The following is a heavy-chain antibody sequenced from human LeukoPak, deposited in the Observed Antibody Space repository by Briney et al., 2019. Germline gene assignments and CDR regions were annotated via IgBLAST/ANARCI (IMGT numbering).Heavy chain of an antibody. CDR1: GYRFTVYY. D-gene: IGHD6-19*01. J-gene: IGHJ6*03. CDR2: INPNNGDT. CDR3: ARDRPQQWLVRGQRGYYYYMDV. V-gene: IGHV1-2*02. Sequence: ASVKVSCKASGYRFTVYYMHWVRQAPGPGLEWMGWINPNNGDTHYAQKFQGTVTMTRHTSISTAYMELSSLRSDDTAVYYCARDRPQQWLVRGQRGYYYYMDVWGKGTTVTISS.